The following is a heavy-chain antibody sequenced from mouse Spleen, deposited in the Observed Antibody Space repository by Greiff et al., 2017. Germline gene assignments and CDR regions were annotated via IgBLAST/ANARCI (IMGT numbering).Heavy chain of an antibody. CDR2: FYPGSGSI. CDR1: GYTFTEYT. V-gene: IGHV1-62-2*01. J-gene: IGHJ2*01. D-gene: IGHD1-1*01. Sequence: QVQLKESGAELVKPGASVKLSCKASGYTFTEYTIHWVKQRPGQGLEWIGWFYPGSGSIKYNEKFKDKATLTADKSSSTVYMELSRLTSEDSAVYFCARHEGPYYYDGSYPYFDYWGQGTTLSVSS. CDR3: ARHEGPYYYDGSYPYFDY.